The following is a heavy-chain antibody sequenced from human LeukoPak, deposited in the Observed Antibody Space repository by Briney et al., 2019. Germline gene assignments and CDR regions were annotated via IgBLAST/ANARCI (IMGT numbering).Heavy chain of an antibody. D-gene: IGHD3-9*01. V-gene: IGHV4-61*02. CDR1: GGSISSGSYY. Sequence: SETLSLTCTVSGGSISSGSYYWSWIRQPAGKGLEWIGRIYTSGSTNYNPSLKSRVTISVDTSKNQFSLKLSSVTAADTAVYYCARGAPDYDILTGYYIDYWGQGTLVTVSS. CDR2: IYTSGST. J-gene: IGHJ4*02. CDR3: ARGAPDYDILTGYYIDY.